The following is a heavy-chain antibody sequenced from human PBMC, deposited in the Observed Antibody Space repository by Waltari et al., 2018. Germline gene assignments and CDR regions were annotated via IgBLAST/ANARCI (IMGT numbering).Heavy chain of an antibody. CDR1: GYSITIGSYY. D-gene: IGHD3-3*01. CDR3: ARHNPSSDFTFDY. J-gene: IGHJ4*02. Sequence: QLQLQESRPGLVKPSETLSLTCNVSGYSITIGSYYWAWLRQPPGQGLAWVGSVYYSGRAYYNPSLKSRVSIAIDTSKNQFSLKVNSVTAADTALYYCARHNPSSDFTFDYWGPGTLVTVSS. CDR2: VYYSGRA. V-gene: IGHV4-39*01.